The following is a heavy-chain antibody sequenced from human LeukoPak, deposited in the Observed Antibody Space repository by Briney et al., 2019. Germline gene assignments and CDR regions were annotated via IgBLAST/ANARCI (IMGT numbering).Heavy chain of an antibody. CDR1: GYTFTSYG. CDR2: ISAYNGNT. J-gene: IGHJ1*01. D-gene: IGHD5-24*01. Sequence: ASVKVSCKASGYTFTSYGISWVRQAPGQGLEWTGWISAYNGNTNYAQKLQGRVTMTTDTSTSTAYMELRSLRSDDTAVYYCARDKRGQGWLQLQYFQHWGQGTLVTVSS. CDR3: ARDKRGQGWLQLQYFQH. V-gene: IGHV1-18*01.